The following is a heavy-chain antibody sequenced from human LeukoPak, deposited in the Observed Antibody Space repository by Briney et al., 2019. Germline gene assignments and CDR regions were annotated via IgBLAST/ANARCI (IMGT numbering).Heavy chain of an antibody. D-gene: IGHD2-15*01. V-gene: IGHV1-2*02. CDR3: ARESCSGGSCYSDSGWFDP. Sequence: ASVKVSCKASGYTFTDSYMHWVRQAPGQGLEWMGWINPNSGGTNYAQKFQGRVTMTRDTSISTAYMELSRLRSDVTAVYYCARESCSGGSCYSDSGWFDPWGQGTLVTVSS. CDR2: INPNSGGT. CDR1: GYTFTDSY. J-gene: IGHJ5*02.